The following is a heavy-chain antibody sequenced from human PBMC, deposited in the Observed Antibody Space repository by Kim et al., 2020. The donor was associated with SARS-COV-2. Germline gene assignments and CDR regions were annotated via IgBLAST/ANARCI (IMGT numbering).Heavy chain of an antibody. J-gene: IGHJ6*02. CDR2: IKQDGSEK. CDR3: ARDSRLYYGSDYYYGMDV. Sequence: GGSLRLSCAASGFTFSSYWMSWVRQAPGKGLEWVANIKQDGSEKYYVDSVKGRFTISRDNAKNSLYLQMNSLRAEDTAVYYCARDSRLYYGSDYYYGMDVWGQGTTVTVSS. D-gene: IGHD3-10*01. V-gene: IGHV3-7*03. CDR1: GFTFSSYW.